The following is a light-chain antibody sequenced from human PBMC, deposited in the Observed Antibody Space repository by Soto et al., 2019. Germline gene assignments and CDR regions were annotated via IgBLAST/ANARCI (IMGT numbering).Light chain of an antibody. CDR1: QSISSY. CDR2: AAS. J-gene: IGKJ1*01. Sequence: IQMTQSPSSLSASVGDRVTITCRASQSISSYLNWYQQKPGKAPKLLIYAASSLQSGVPARFSGSGSGTDFTPTISSRQPEDIATYYCLQDYNYPRTVGQGTSVDSK. CDR3: LQDYNYPRT. V-gene: IGKV1-6*01.